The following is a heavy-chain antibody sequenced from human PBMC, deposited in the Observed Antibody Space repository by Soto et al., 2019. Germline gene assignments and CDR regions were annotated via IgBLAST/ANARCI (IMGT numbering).Heavy chain of an antibody. CDR1: GYTFTDYH. CDR2: INANNGGA. V-gene: IGHV1-2*02. D-gene: IGHD6-25*01. J-gene: IGHJ5*02. Sequence: QVQLVQSGAEVKKPGASVKVSCKASGYTFTDYHIHWVRQAPGQGLEFMGWINANNGGAGSAQQFKGRVTVTRDTSITTVYMELSNLRSDDTAVYYWAREGGSETLQPSYNWFDTWGQGTLVTVSS. CDR3: AREGGSETLQPSYNWFDT.